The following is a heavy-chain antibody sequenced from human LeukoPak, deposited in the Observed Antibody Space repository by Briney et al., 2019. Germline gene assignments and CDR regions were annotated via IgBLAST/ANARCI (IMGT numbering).Heavy chain of an antibody. CDR1: GGTFSSYA. Sequence: GASVKVSCTASGGTFSSYAISWVRQAPGQGLEWMGGIIPIFGTANYAQKFQGRVTITADESTSTAYMELSSLRSEATAVYYCARGRYCSSTSCYVPSPRFDYWGQGTLGTVSS. J-gene: IGHJ4*02. CDR2: IIPIFGTA. D-gene: IGHD2-2*01. V-gene: IGHV1-69*13. CDR3: ARGRYCSSTSCYVPSPRFDY.